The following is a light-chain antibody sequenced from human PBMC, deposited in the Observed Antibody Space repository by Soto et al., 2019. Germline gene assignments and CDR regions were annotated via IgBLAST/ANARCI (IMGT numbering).Light chain of an antibody. J-gene: IGKJ1*01. V-gene: IGKV3-20*01. CDR2: GVS. Sequence: EIVVTQSPATLSVSPGERATLSCRASQSVCSNLAWYQQKPGQAPRLLIYGVSSRATGIPDRFSGSGSGTDFTLSISRLEPEDSAVYYCQQYGSSPRTFGQGTKVDIK. CDR1: QSVCSN. CDR3: QQYGSSPRT.